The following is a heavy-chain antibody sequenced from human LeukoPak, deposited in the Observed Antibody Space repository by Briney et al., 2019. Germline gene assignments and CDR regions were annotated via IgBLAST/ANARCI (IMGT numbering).Heavy chain of an antibody. D-gene: IGHD4-23*01. CDR1: GFTFSSYG. CDR2: ISYDGSNK. V-gene: IGHV3-30*03. CDR3: AVFGNADY. J-gene: IGHJ4*02. Sequence: GRSLRLSCAASGFTFSSYGMHWVRQAPGKGLEWVAVISYDGSNKYYADSVKGRFTISRDNSKNTLYLQMNSLRAEDTAVYYCAVFGNADYWGQGTLVTVS.